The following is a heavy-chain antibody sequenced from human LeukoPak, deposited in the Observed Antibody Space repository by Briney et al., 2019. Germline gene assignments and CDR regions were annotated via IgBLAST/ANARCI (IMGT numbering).Heavy chain of an antibody. Sequence: SVKVSFKASGGTFSSYPIRWVRQAPGQGLEWMGGIIPIFGTANYAQKFQGRVTIPADESTSTAYMEQSSLRSEDTAVYYCARITYYYDSSGYYDAFDIWGQGTMVTVSS. D-gene: IGHD3-22*01. CDR1: GGTFSSYP. V-gene: IGHV1-69*01. J-gene: IGHJ3*02. CDR3: ARITYYYDSSGYYDAFDI. CDR2: IIPIFGTA.